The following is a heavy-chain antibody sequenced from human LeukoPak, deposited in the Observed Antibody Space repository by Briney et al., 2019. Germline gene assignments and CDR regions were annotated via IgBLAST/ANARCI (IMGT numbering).Heavy chain of an antibody. Sequence: GGSLRLSCVVSGFKFADYGMSWVRQAPGKGLEWVSTITTSDGNTYYADSVKGRFTVSRDNSKNTLFLQMNSLRAEDTAVYYCAKDGGLWVSAHWGDSWGRGTLVTVSS. CDR3: AKDGGLWVSAHWGDS. CDR2: ITTSDGNT. V-gene: IGHV3-23*01. D-gene: IGHD7-27*01. CDR1: GFKFADYG. J-gene: IGHJ4*02.